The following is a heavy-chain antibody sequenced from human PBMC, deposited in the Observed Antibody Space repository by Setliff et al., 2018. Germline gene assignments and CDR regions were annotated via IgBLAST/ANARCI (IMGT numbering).Heavy chain of an antibody. J-gene: IGHJ4*02. V-gene: IGHV3-7*03. Sequence: PGGSLRLSCAASGFTFSNHWMTWVRQAPGKGLEWVANIKQDGSDKYYVDSVKGRSTVSRDNAKNSLYLQMSSLRAEDTAVYYCARWTARAVDYWGQGTLVTVSS. CDR2: IKQDGSDK. CDR3: ARWTARAVDY. D-gene: IGHD6-6*01. CDR1: GFTFSNHW.